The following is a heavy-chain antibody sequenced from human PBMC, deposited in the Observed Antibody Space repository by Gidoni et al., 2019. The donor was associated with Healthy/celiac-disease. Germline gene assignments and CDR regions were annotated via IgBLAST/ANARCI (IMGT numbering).Heavy chain of an antibody. CDR2: IIPSFGTA. V-gene: IGHV1-69*06. Sequence: QVQLVQSGAEVKKPGSSVQVSCKASGGTFSSYAISWVRQAPGQGLEWMGGIIPSFGTANYAQKFQGRVTITADKSTSTAYMELSSLRSEDTAVYYCARDSQGYYDSSGYYYPYYFDYWGQGTLITVSS. J-gene: IGHJ4*02. CDR3: ARDSQGYYDSSGYYYPYYFDY. D-gene: IGHD3-22*01. CDR1: GGTFSSYA.